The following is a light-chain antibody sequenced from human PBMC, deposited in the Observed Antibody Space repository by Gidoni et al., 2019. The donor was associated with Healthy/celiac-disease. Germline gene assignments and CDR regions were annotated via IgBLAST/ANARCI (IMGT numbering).Light chain of an antibody. J-gene: IGKJ2*01. V-gene: IGKV1-39*01. CDR1: QSISSY. Sequence: DIQMIQSPSSLSASVGDRVTITCRASQSISSYLNWYQQKPGKAHKLLIYTASSLQSGVPSRFSGSGSGTDFTLTISSLQPEDFATYYCQQSYSTPMYTFGQGTKLEIK. CDR3: QQSYSTPMYT. CDR2: TAS.